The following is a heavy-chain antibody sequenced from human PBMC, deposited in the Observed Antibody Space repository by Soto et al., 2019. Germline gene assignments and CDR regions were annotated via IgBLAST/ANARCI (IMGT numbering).Heavy chain of an antibody. D-gene: IGHD6-19*01. CDR1: GGTFSSYA. J-gene: IGHJ4*02. CDR3: AKRVKWLVRGGFWSWFDY. CDR2: IIPIFGTA. Sequence: GASVKVSCKASGGTFSSYAISWVRQAPGQGLEWMGGIIPIFGTANYAQKFQGRVTITADESTSTAYMDLSSLRSEDTAVYYCAKRVKWLVRGGFWSWFDYWGQGTLVTVSS. V-gene: IGHV1-69*13.